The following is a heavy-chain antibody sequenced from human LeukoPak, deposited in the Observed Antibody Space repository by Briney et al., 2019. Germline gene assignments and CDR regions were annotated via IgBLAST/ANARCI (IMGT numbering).Heavy chain of an antibody. CDR3: ARGYCTSSSCYNDY. D-gene: IGHD2-2*02. CDR1: GFTFSSYA. CDR2: MSFDVNNK. J-gene: IGHJ4*02. V-gene: IGHV3-30*04. Sequence: PGGSLRLSCVTSGFTFSSYAFHWVRQAPGKGLEWVATMSFDVNNKYYADSVRGRFTISRDNSKNTLYLQMNSLGAEDMAVYSCARGYCTSSSCYNDYWGQGTLVTVSS.